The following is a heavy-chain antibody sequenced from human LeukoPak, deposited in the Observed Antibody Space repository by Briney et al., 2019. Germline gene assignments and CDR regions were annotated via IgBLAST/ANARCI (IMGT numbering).Heavy chain of an antibody. CDR2: MNPNSGNT. D-gene: IGHD6-13*01. V-gene: IGHV1-8*01. Sequence: ASVKVSCKASGYTFTSYDINWVRQATGQGLEWMGWMNPNSGNTGYAQKFQGRATMTRNTSISTAYMELSSLRSEDTAVYYCARGWGSSSWYYYYYYMDVWGKGTTVTVSS. CDR3: ARGWGSSSWYYYYYYMDV. CDR1: GYTFTSYD. J-gene: IGHJ6*03.